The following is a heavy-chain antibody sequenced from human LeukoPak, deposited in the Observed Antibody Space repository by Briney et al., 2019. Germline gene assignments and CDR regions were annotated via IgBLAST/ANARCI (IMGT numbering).Heavy chain of an antibody. CDR1: GFTFSSYG. J-gene: IGHJ5*02. V-gene: IGHV3-23*01. Sequence: GGSLRLSCAVSGFTFSSYGMSWVRQAPGKGLEWVSGVSGSGGTTYYADSVKGRFTISRDNSKNTLYLQMNSLRPEDTAVYYCARHLFGYCSSTSCYPRYNWFDPWGQGTLVTVSS. D-gene: IGHD2-2*03. CDR2: VSGSGGTT. CDR3: ARHLFGYCSSTSCYPRYNWFDP.